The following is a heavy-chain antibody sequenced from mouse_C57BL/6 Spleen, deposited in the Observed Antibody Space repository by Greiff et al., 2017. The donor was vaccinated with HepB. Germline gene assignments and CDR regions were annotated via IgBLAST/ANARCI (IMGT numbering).Heavy chain of an antibody. V-gene: IGHV1-81*01. D-gene: IGHD1-1*01. CDR1: GYTFTSYG. CDR2: IYPRSGNT. J-gene: IGHJ1*03. Sequence: VQLQQSGAELARPGASVKLSCKASGYTFTSYGISWVKQRTGQGLEWIGEIYPRSGNTYYNEKFKGKATLTADKSSSTAYMELRSLTSEDSAVYFCARGDFPMTTVVARYFDVWGTGTTVTVSS. CDR3: ARGDFPMTTVVARYFDV.